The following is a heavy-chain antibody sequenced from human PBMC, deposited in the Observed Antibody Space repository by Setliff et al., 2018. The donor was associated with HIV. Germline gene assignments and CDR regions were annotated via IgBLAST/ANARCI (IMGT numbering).Heavy chain of an antibody. CDR1: GFSLYTCGVG. Sequence: SGPTLVNPTQTLTVTCTFSGFSLYTCGVGVGWIRQPPGKALEWLAVIYWDDYKHYSPSLKNRLTVTKDNSKNQVVLTMTNMDPVDTATYYCAHRRESPDYYFDYWGQGILVTVSS. CDR3: AHRRESPDYYFDY. J-gene: IGHJ4*02. V-gene: IGHV2-5*02. CDR2: IYWDDYK. D-gene: IGHD2-21*01.